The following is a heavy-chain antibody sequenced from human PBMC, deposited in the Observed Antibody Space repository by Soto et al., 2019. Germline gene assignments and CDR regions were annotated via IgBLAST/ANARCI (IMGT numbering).Heavy chain of an antibody. V-gene: IGHV3-30*18. CDR3: AKARGYYYDSSGYPPDY. CDR2: ISYDGSNK. Sequence: GGSLILAGAASGLTFISYGMQWVRQAPGEGLEWVAVISYDGSNKYYADSVKGRFTISRDNSKNTLYLQMNSLRAEDTAVYYCAKARGYYYDSSGYPPDYWGQGTLVTVSS. J-gene: IGHJ4*02. D-gene: IGHD3-22*01. CDR1: GLTFISYG.